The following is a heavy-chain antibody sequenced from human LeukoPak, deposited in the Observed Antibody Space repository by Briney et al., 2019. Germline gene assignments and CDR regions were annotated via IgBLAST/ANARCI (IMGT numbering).Heavy chain of an antibody. Sequence: PGRSLRLSCAASGFTFSSYAMHWVRQAPGKGLEWVAVISYDGSNKYYADSVKGRFTISRDNSKNTLYLQMNSLRDEDTALYYCVRASSWFWQYYFDYWGQGTLVTVSS. D-gene: IGHD6-13*01. V-gene: IGHV3-30*14. CDR3: VRASSWFWQYYFDY. CDR2: ISYDGSNK. CDR1: GFTFSSYA. J-gene: IGHJ4*02.